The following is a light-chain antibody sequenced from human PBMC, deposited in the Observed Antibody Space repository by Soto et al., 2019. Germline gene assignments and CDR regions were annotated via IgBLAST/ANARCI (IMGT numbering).Light chain of an antibody. J-gene: IGKJ2*01. CDR3: QQRSNWLT. Sequence: EIVLTQSPATLSLSPGERATLSCRASQSVSSYLACYQQKPGQAPRLLIYDASNRATGIPARFSGSGSGTDFTLTISSLEPEDFAVYYCQQRSNWLTFGQGTKLEIK. CDR1: QSVSSY. V-gene: IGKV3-11*01. CDR2: DAS.